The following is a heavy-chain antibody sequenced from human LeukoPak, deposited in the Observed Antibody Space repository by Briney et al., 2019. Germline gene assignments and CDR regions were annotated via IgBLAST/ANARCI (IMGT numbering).Heavy chain of an antibody. V-gene: IGHV1-2*06. CDR1: GYTFTGYY. CDR3: ARDATIAADQFDY. Sequence: ASVKVSCKASGYTFTGYYMHWVRQAPGQGLEWMGRINPNSGGTNYAQKFQGRVTMTRDTSISTAYMELGRLRSDDTAVYYCARDATIAADQFDYWGQGTLVTVSS. J-gene: IGHJ4*02. D-gene: IGHD6-13*01. CDR2: INPNSGGT.